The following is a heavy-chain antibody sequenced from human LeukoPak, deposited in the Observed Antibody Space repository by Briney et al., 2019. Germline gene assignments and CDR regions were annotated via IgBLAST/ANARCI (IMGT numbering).Heavy chain of an antibody. J-gene: IGHJ3*02. Sequence: PGGSLRLSCAASGFXXSXXXXXXVXXXPXKXXEXVXXXSXSGGSTXDADSVKGRFTISRDNSKNTLDLQMNSLRADDTAVYYCARDWPSEWQQLPDYDAVDIWGQGTMVTVSS. CDR3: ARDWPSEWQQLPDYDAVDI. CDR2: XSXSGGST. V-gene: IGHV3-23*01. CDR1: GFXXSXXX. D-gene: IGHD6-13*01.